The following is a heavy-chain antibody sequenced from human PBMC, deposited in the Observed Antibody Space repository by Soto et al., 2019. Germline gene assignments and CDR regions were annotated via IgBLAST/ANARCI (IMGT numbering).Heavy chain of an antibody. V-gene: IGHV4-59*01. Sequence: SETLSLTCTVSGGSISSYYWSWIRQPPGKGLEWIGYIYYSGSTNYNPSLKSRVTISVDTSRNQFSLKLSSVTAADTAVYYCARGSIAARPLGVGAWFDPWGQGTLVTVSS. D-gene: IGHD6-6*01. CDR2: IYYSGST. J-gene: IGHJ5*02. CDR3: ARGSIAARPLGVGAWFDP. CDR1: GGSISSYY.